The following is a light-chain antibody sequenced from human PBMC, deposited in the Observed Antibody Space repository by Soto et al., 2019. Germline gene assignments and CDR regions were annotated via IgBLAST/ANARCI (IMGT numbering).Light chain of an antibody. Sequence: DIQLTQSPSFLSAFVGDTVTITCRASQAMSTYLAWYQQKPGKVPNLLIRSASTLQSGVPPRFSGGGSGTEFTLTISTLQPDDSGIYYCQQLNGYQLAFGGGNNVEIK. J-gene: IGKJ4*01. CDR3: QQLNGYQLA. CDR2: SAS. V-gene: IGKV1-9*01. CDR1: QAMSTY.